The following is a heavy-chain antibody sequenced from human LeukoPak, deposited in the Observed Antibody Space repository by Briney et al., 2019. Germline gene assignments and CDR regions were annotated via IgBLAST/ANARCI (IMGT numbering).Heavy chain of an antibody. Sequence: GGSLRLSCAPSSLTFTSYAMHWARQAPGKGLEWVALISFDGTNKYYADSVKGRLTISRDNSENTLHLQMNRLRAEDTAVYFCAREVAVSGTENGAFNVWGPGTTVTVSS. D-gene: IGHD6-19*01. V-gene: IGHV3-30-3*01. CDR1: SLTFTSYA. CDR3: AREVAVSGTENGAFNV. J-gene: IGHJ6*02. CDR2: ISFDGTNK.